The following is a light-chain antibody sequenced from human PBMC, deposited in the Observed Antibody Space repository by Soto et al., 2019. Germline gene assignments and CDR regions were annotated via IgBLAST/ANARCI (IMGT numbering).Light chain of an antibody. Sequence: QSALTQPASVSGSPGQSITISCTGTSSDVGGYNYVSWYQQHPGKAPKLMIYDVSNRPLGVSNRFSGSKSGNTASLTISGLQAEEEADYYCSSYTSSSTVVFGGGTKVTVL. V-gene: IGLV2-14*01. J-gene: IGLJ2*01. CDR2: DVS. CDR1: SSDVGGYNY. CDR3: SSYTSSSTVV.